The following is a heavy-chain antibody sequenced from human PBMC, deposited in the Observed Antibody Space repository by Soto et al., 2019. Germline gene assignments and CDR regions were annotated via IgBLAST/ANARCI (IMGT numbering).Heavy chain of an antibody. J-gene: IGHJ4*02. Sequence: QVQLQESGSGLVKPSQSLSLTCAVSGGSISSGGYSWSWIRQPPGKGLEWIGYISHSGSTYYNPSLKSRVTISVDRSKNQSSLKLSSVTAADTAMYSCASGSHVPHYWGQGTLVTVSS. D-gene: IGHD6-6*01. CDR1: GGSISSGGYS. CDR2: ISHSGST. V-gene: IGHV4-30-2*01. CDR3: ASGSHVPHY.